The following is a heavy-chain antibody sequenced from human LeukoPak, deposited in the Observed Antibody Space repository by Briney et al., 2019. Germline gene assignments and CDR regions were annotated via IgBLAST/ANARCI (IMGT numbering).Heavy chain of an antibody. CDR3: AKESGKFDY. J-gene: IGHJ4*02. CDR1: GFTFSSYA. CDR2: ISADGGST. Sequence: GGSLRLSCAASGFTFSSYAMSWVRQAPGKGLEWVSLISADGGSTFSADSVKGRFSISRDNSKNSLYLQMNSLRSEDTAMYYCAKESGKFDYWGQGTLVAVSS. V-gene: IGHV3-43*02.